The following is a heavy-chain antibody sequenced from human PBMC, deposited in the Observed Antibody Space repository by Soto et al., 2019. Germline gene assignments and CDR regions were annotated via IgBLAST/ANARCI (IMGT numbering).Heavy chain of an antibody. CDR3: ARGPELVPDY. D-gene: IGHD6-6*01. Sequence: QVQLVESGGGVVQPGRSLRLSCAASGFTFSSYGMHWVRQAPGKGLEWVAVIWYDGSNKYYADSVKGRFTISRDNSKNTLYLQMNSLRAEDTAVYYCARGPELVPDYWGQGTLVTVSS. CDR2: IWYDGSNK. J-gene: IGHJ4*02. V-gene: IGHV3-33*01. CDR1: GFTFSSYG.